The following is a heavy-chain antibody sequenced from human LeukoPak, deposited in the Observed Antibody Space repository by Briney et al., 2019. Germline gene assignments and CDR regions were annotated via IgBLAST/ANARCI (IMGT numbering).Heavy chain of an antibody. CDR2: IYYSGST. CDR3: AREGGMGFDY. J-gene: IGHJ4*02. CDR1: GGSISSYY. V-gene: IGHV4-59*01. Sequence: SETLSLTCTVAGGSISSYYWSWIRQPPGKGLEWIGYIYYSGSTNYNPSLKSRVTISVDTSKNQFSLKLSSVTAADTAVYYCAREGGMGFDYWGQGTLVTVSS. D-gene: IGHD6-13*01.